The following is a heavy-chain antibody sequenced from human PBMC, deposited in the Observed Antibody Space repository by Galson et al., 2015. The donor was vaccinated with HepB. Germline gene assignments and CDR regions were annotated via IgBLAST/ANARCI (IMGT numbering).Heavy chain of an antibody. J-gene: IGHJ5*02. CDR2: IIPIFGTA. D-gene: IGHD6-13*01. Sequence: SVKVSCKASGGTFSSYAISWVRQAPGQGLEWMGGIIPIFGTANYAQKFQGRVTITADESTSTAYMELCSLRSEDTAVYYCARGYSSSSLRFDPWGQGTLVTVSS. V-gene: IGHV1-69*13. CDR3: ARGYSSSSLRFDP. CDR1: GGTFSSYA.